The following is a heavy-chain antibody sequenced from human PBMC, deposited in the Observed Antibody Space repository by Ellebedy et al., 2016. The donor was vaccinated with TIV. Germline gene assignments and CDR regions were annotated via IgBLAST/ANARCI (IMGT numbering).Heavy chain of an antibody. V-gene: IGHV3-15*01. D-gene: IGHD3-10*01. J-gene: IGHJ4*02. CDR1: GFTFSNAW. CDR2: IKSKTDGGTT. Sequence: GESLKISCAASGFTFSNAWMSWVRQAPGKGLEWVGRIKSKTDGGTTDYAAPVKGRFTISRDDSKNTLYLQMNSLKTEDTAVYYCTTRVRGITMVRGVMLIFDYWGQGTLVTVSS. CDR3: TTRVRGITMVRGVMLIFDY.